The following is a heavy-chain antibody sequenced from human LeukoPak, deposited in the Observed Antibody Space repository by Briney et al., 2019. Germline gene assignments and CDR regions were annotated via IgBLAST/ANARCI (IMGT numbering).Heavy chain of an antibody. J-gene: IGHJ4*02. CDR1: GFTFDDYA. CDR2: ISWNSGSI. Sequence: PGGSLRLSCAASGFTFDDYAMHWVRQAPGKGLEWVSGISWNSGSIGYADSVKGRFTISRDNAKNSLYLQMNSLRAEDTALYYCAKDGGRYSYGSFDYWGQETLVTVSS. CDR3: AKDGGRYSYGSFDY. V-gene: IGHV3-9*01. D-gene: IGHD5-18*01.